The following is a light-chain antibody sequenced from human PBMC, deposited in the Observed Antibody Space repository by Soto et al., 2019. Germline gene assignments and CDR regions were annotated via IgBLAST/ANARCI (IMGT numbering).Light chain of an antibody. Sequence: EIVMTQSPATLSVSPGERATLSCRASQSVSSNLAWYQQKPGQAPRLLIYGASTRATGIPARFSGSGSGTEFTLTISSLQSEDFAFYYCQQYNNWPLTFGGWTKVEIK. CDR1: QSVSSN. CDR2: GAS. V-gene: IGKV3-15*01. J-gene: IGKJ4*01. CDR3: QQYNNWPLT.